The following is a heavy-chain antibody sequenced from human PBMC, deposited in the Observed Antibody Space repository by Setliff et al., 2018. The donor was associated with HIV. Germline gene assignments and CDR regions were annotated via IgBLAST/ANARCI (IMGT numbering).Heavy chain of an antibody. V-gene: IGHV4-59*01. Sequence: ETLSLTCTVSGGSISSYYWSWIRQPPGKRLEWIGYIYYTGSTNYNPSLKSRVTISLDTSKNQFSLNLSSVTAADTAVYYCASTGHIEIDPLQPFEIWGQGTMVTVSS. CDR3: ASTGHIEIDPLQPFEI. CDR1: GGSISSYY. D-gene: IGHD5-12*01. J-gene: IGHJ3*02. CDR2: IYYTGST.